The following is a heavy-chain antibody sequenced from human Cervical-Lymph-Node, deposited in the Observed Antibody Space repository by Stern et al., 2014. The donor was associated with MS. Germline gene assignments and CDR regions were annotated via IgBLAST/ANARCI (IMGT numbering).Heavy chain of an antibody. J-gene: IGHJ5*02. CDR2: INPKSGGT. V-gene: IGHV1-2*02. D-gene: IGHD6-6*01. CDR3: TRALRIADRPSPGGHWFDP. CDR1: GYIFTDYY. Sequence: QVQLMQSGAEVEKPGASVKVSCKASGYIFTDYYLHWVRQAPGQGLEWMGRINPKSGGTSYAQSFQGRVTLTRDTSITTDYMDLSRLTSDDTAVYYCTRALRIADRPSPGGHWFDPWGQGTLVIVSS.